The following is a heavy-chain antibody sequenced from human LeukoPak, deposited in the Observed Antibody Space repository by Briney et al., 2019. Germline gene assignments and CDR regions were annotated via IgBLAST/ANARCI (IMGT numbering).Heavy chain of an antibody. D-gene: IGHD6-19*01. Sequence: TSETLSLTCTVSGGSISSSSYYWGWIRQPPGKGLEWIGSIYYSGSTYYNPSLKSRVTISVDTSKNQFSLKLSSVTAADTAVYYCARHERGGGWYRYFDYWGQGTLVTVSS. V-gene: IGHV4-39*01. CDR3: ARHERGGGWYRYFDY. CDR1: GGSISSSSYY. CDR2: IYYSGST. J-gene: IGHJ4*02.